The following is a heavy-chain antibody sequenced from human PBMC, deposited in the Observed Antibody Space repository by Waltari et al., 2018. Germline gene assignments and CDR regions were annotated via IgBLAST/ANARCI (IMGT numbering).Heavy chain of an antibody. D-gene: IGHD3-16*01. CDR2: MKQDGSEK. Sequence: EVQLVESGGGLVQPGGSLRLSCVASGFTFSDHWMSWVRQAPGKGLEWGANMKQDGSEKYYGDSVKGRFTISRDNAKNSLYLQMNSLRVEDTAIYYCARDHWGPGDYWGQGTLVTVS. CDR3: ARDHWGPGDY. J-gene: IGHJ4*02. CDR1: GFTFSDHW. V-gene: IGHV3-7*01.